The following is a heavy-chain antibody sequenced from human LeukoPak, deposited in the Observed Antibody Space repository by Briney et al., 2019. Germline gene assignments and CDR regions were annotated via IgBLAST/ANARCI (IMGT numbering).Heavy chain of an antibody. CDR2: ITPSDGA. Sequence: ASVKASCKSSGYTFTAYAMHWVRQAPGQGLECMGWITPSDGANYAQKFQGRVTMTRDTSMSTAYMDLNRLTSDDTAVYFCARDRYGDGFAHFDYWGQGTLVTVSS. CDR3: ARDRYGDGFAHFDY. J-gene: IGHJ4*02. D-gene: IGHD5-24*01. V-gene: IGHV1-2*02. CDR1: GYTFTAYA.